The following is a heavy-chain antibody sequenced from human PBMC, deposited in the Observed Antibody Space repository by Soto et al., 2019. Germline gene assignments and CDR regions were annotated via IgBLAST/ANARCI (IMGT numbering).Heavy chain of an antibody. CDR1: GLSFSDYA. CDR3: ARGGSDSSGYRPLSYYFYGMDV. CDR2: ISYEGMNE. V-gene: IGHV3-30*14. J-gene: IGHJ6*02. Sequence: GGSLRLSCAASGLSFSDYAMHWVRQAPGKWLEWVAVISYEGMNEYYADSVRGRFTISRDNSKNTLYLQMNNLRAEDTAVYYCARGGSDSSGYRPLSYYFYGMDVWGQGXTVTVYS. D-gene: IGHD3-22*01.